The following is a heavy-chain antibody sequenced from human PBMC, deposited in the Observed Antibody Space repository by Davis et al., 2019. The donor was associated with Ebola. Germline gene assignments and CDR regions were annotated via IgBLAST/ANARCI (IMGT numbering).Heavy chain of an antibody. CDR1: GYTFTSYY. CDR2: INPSGGST. CDR3: ARAQFPTTSDH. D-gene: IGHD1-1*01. V-gene: IGHV1-46*01. J-gene: IGHJ4*02. Sequence: ASVKVSCKASGYTFTSYYMHWVRQAPGQGLEWMGIINPSGGSTSYAQKFQGRVSMTTDTPTSTAYMEVGSLRSDDTAVYYCARAQFPTTSDHWGQGTLVTVSS.